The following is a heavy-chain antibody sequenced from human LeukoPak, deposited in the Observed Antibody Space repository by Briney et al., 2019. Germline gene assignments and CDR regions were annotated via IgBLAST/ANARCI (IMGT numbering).Heavy chain of an antibody. V-gene: IGHV3-21*01. CDR2: ISSSSSYI. D-gene: IGHD6-19*01. Sequence: PGGSLRLSCAASGFTFSSYSMNWVRQAPGKGLEWVSSISSSSSYIYYADSVKGRFTISRDNAKNSLYLQMNSLRAEDTAVYYCARDSTVDGTSAFDIWGQGTMVTVSS. J-gene: IGHJ3*02. CDR1: GFTFSSYS. CDR3: ARDSTVDGTSAFDI.